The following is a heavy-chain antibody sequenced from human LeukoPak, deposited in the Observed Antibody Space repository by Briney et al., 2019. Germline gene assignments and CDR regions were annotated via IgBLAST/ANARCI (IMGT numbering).Heavy chain of an antibody. J-gene: IGHJ4*02. V-gene: IGHV4-39*01. CDR3: ARAPSTYDILTGQWGSVDY. Sequence: SETLSLTCTVSGGSISSSSYYWGWIRQPPGKGLEWIGSIYYSGSTYYNPSLKSRVTISVDTSKNQFSLKLSSVTAADTAVYYCARAPSTYDILTGQWGSVDYWGQGTLVTVSS. CDR2: IYYSGST. D-gene: IGHD3-9*01. CDR1: GGSISSSSYY.